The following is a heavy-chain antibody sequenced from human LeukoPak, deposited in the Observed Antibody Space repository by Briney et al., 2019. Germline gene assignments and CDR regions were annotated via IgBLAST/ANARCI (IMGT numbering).Heavy chain of an antibody. D-gene: IGHD3-22*01. V-gene: IGHV3-23*01. CDR3: AKGGPGDSSGYYFRPEYGMDV. J-gene: IGHJ6*02. CDR1: GFTFSSYA. Sequence: PGGSLRLSCAASGFTFSSYAMSWVRQAPGKGLEWVSAISGSGGSTYYADSVKGRFTISRDNSKNTLYLQMNSLRAEDTAVYYCAKGGPGDSSGYYFRPEYGMDVWGQGTTVTVSS. CDR2: ISGSGGST.